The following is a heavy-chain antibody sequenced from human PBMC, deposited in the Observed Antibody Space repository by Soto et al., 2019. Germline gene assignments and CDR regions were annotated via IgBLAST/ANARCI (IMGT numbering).Heavy chain of an antibody. D-gene: IGHD5-18*01. V-gene: IGHV1-69*06. J-gene: IGHJ4*02. Sequence: QVHLVQSGAEVKKPGSSVKVSCQVSGGTFSTYGLGWVRQAPGQGLEWVGAIIPFVGTANYAQKFRDRVTITADRSTTTTYMEVKSLTLEDTAVYYCVRRTEGKEGYSYWGQGTLVSVS. CDR1: GGTFSTYG. CDR3: VRRTEGKEGYSY. CDR2: IIPFVGTA.